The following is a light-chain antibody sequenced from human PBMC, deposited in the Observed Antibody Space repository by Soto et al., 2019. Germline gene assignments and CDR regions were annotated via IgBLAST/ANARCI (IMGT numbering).Light chain of an antibody. V-gene: IGKV1-33*01. CDR2: EAT. Sequence: DILMTQSPSSLSASVGDRVTITCQASQDIRGYLNWYQQKPGKPPKLLIYEATNFETGVSKRFSGSGSGTHFALTILSLQPDDIGTFYCKQYEAFPITFGHGTRVDIK. CDR3: KQYEAFPIT. J-gene: IGKJ5*01. CDR1: QDIRGY.